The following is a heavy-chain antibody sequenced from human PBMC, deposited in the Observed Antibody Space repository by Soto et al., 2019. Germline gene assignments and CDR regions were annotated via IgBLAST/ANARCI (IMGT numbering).Heavy chain of an antibody. CDR3: AKGYCSSTSCYYYYMDV. CDR1: GFTFDDYA. CDR2: ISWNSGSI. D-gene: IGHD2-2*01. V-gene: IGHV3-9*01. J-gene: IGHJ6*03. Sequence: GGSLRLSCAASGFTFDDYAMHWVRQAPGKGLEWVSGISWNSGSIGYADSVKGRFTISRNNAKNSLYLQMNSLRAEDTALYYCAKGYCSSTSCYYYYMDVWGKGTTVTVSS.